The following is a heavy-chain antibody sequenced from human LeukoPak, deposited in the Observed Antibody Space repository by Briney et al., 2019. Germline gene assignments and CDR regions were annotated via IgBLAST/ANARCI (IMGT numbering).Heavy chain of an antibody. Sequence: PGGSLRLSCGASGFTFSSYGMHWVRQAPGKGLEWVTFIRYDGSNKYYADSVKGRFTISRDNSKNTLYLQMNSLRAEDTAVYYCAKDLGVRGVIPHAFDIWGQGTMVTVSS. J-gene: IGHJ3*02. CDR2: IRYDGSNK. D-gene: IGHD3-10*01. CDR3: AKDLGVRGVIPHAFDI. CDR1: GFTFSSYG. V-gene: IGHV3-30*02.